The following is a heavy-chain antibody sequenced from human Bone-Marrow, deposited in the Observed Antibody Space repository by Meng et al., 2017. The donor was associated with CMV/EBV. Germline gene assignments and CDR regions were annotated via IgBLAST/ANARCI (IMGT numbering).Heavy chain of an antibody. CDR1: GFTFSSYS. V-gene: IGHV3-23*01. Sequence: GESLKISCAASGFTFSSYSMNWVRQAPGKGLEWVSAISGSGGSTYYADSVKGRFTISRDNSKSTLYLQMNSLKAEDTAVYYCAKAGITMVRGVTGYGMDVWGQGTTVTVSS. CDR2: ISGSGGST. J-gene: IGHJ6*02. CDR3: AKAGITMVRGVTGYGMDV. D-gene: IGHD3-10*01.